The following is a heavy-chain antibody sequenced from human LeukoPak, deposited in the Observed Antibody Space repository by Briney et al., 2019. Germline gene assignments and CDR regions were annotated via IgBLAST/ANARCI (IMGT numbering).Heavy chain of an antibody. J-gene: IGHJ4*02. Sequence: ASVKVSCMASGYTFINYYMHWVRQDPRHGLEWLGIINPRGGATDYSQKFQGRVTMTRDISTSTVYMELSGLRSDDTAVYFCARVGQIGAVADFWGQGTLVTVSS. CDR1: GYTFINYY. CDR3: ARVGQIGAVADF. CDR2: INPRGGAT. D-gene: IGHD6-13*01. V-gene: IGHV1-46*01.